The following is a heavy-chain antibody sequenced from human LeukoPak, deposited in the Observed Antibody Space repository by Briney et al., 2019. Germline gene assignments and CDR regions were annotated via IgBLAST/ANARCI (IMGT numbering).Heavy chain of an antibody. CDR2: ISWNSGSI. CDR1: GFTFDDYA. V-gene: IGHV3-9*01. J-gene: IGHJ4*02. D-gene: IGHD3-22*01. CDR3: AKDMSTYDSSPGLEN. Sequence: PGRSLRLSCAASGFTFDDYAMHWVRQAPGKGLEWVSGISWNSGSIGYADSVKGRFTISRDNAKNSLYLQMNSLRAEDTALYYCAKDMSTYDSSPGLENWGQGTLVTVSS.